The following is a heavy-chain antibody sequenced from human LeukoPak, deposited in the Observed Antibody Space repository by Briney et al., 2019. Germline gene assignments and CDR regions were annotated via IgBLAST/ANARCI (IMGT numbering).Heavy chain of an antibody. CDR2: IIPIFGTA. V-gene: IGHV1-69*05. J-gene: IGHJ4*02. CDR3: ARARYYDILTGYSHFDY. CDR1: GGTFSSYA. Sequence: GSSVKVSCKTSGGTFSSYAISWVRQAPGQGLEWMGGIIPIFGTANYAQKFQGRVTITTDESTSTAYMELSSLRSEDTAVYYCARARYYDILTGYSHFDYWGQGTLVTASS. D-gene: IGHD3-9*01.